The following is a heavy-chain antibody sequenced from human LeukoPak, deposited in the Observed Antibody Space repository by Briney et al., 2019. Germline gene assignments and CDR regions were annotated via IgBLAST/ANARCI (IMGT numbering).Heavy chain of an antibody. V-gene: IGHV3-9*01. J-gene: IGHJ3*02. CDR1: GFTFDDYA. D-gene: IGHD6-6*01. CDR3: AKGRQFSSSSDAFDI. Sequence: GGSLRLSCAASGFTFDDYAMHWVRQAPGKGLEWVSGISWNSGSIGYADSVKGRFTISRDNSKNTLYLQMNSLRPEDTAVYYCAKGRQFSSSSDAFDIWGQGTMVTVSS. CDR2: ISWNSGSI.